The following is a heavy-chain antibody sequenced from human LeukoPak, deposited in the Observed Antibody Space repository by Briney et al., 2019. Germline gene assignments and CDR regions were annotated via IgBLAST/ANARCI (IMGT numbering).Heavy chain of an antibody. CDR3: AKGTDCSSTSCYTPYDP. V-gene: IGHV3-23*01. CDR2: ISGSGGST. Sequence: RGSLRLSCAASGFTFSSYAMSWVRQAPGKGLEWVSAISGSGGSTYYADSVKGRFTISRDNSKNTLYLQMNSLRAEDTAVYYCAKGTDCSSTSCYTPYDPWGQGTLVTVSS. J-gene: IGHJ5*02. D-gene: IGHD2-2*02. CDR1: GFTFSSYA.